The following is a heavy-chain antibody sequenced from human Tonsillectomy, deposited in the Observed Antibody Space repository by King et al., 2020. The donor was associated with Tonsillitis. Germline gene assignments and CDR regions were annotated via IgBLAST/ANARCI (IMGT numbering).Heavy chain of an antibody. D-gene: IGHD3-3*01. J-gene: IGHJ5*02. V-gene: IGHV1-18*01. CDR3: GRDYDDFWSGSGGWFDP. CDR2: ISAYNGNT. Sequence: QLVQSGAEVKKPGASVKVSCKASGYTFTSYGISWVRQAPGQGLEGMGWISAYNGNTNYAQKLQGRVTMTTDTSTSTAYMELRSLRSDDTAGYYCGRDYDDFWSGSGGWFDPWGQGTLVTVSS. CDR1: GYTFTSYG.